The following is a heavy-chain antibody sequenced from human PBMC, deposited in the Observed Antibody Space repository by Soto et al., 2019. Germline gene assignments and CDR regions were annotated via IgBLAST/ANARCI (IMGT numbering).Heavy chain of an antibody. CDR2: IYSSGST. J-gene: IGHJ4*02. V-gene: IGHV4-59*01. CDR3: ARDHPHSYGVYYFDY. CDR1: GGFISNYY. D-gene: IGHD5-18*01. Sequence: PSETLSLTCTVSGGFISNYYWNWIRQSPGKGLEWIGYIYSSGSTHYNPSLQNRVTISIDTSKNQVSLKVNSVTAADTAVYYCARDHPHSYGVYYFDYWGQGTPVTVSS.